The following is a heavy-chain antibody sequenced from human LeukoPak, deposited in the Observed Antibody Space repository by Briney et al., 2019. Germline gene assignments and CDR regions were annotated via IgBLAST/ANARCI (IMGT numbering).Heavy chain of an antibody. J-gene: IGHJ4*02. D-gene: IGHD3-10*01. CDR2: IKSKTDGGTT. CDR1: GFTFSNAW. CDR3: TTDGVLLWFGEPNDY. V-gene: IGHV3-15*01. Sequence: GGSLRLSCAASGFTFSNAWMSWVRQAPGKGREWVGRIKSKTDGGTTDYAAPVKGRFTISRDDSKNTLYLQMNSLKTEDTAVYYCTTDGVLLWFGEPNDYWGPGTLVTVSS.